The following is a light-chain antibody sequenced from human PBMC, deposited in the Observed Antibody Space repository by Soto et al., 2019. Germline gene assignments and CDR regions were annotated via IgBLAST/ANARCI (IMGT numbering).Light chain of an antibody. Sequence: QSVLTQPASVSGSPGQSITISCTGTSSDVGGYNYVSWYPPHPGKAPKLMIYDVSNRPSGVSNRFSGSKSGNTASLTISGLQAEDEADYYCSSYTSSSTLVFGGGTKLTVL. CDR3: SSYTSSSTLV. V-gene: IGLV2-14*01. J-gene: IGLJ2*01. CDR2: DVS. CDR1: SSDVGGYNY.